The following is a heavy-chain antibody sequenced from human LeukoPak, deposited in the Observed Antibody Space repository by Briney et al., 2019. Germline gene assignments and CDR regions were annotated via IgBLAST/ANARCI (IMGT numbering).Heavy chain of an antibody. CDR2: IIPIFGTA. CDR3: ARTNLGGFDY. Sequence: ASVKVSCKASGGTFSSYTISLVRQAPGQGLEWMGGIIPIFGTANYAQKFQGRVTITTDESTSTAYMELSSLRSEDTAVYYCARTNLGGFDYWGQGTLVTVSS. V-gene: IGHV1-69*05. CDR1: GGTFSSYT. D-gene: IGHD1-26*01. J-gene: IGHJ4*02.